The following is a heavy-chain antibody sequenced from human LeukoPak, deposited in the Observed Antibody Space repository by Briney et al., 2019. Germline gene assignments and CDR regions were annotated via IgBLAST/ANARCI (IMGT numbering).Heavy chain of an antibody. D-gene: IGHD2-15*01. CDR2: INPSDGST. CDR3: ARGSGSSSGDYDY. CDR1: GYTLTTHY. J-gene: IGHJ4*02. V-gene: IGHV1-46*01. Sequence: ASVKVSCKASGYTLTTHYMHWVRQAPGQGLEWMGIINPSDGSTSNAQKFQGRVTMTRDTSTSTVYMELSSLRSEDTAVYSCARGSGSSSGDYDYWGQGTLVTVSS.